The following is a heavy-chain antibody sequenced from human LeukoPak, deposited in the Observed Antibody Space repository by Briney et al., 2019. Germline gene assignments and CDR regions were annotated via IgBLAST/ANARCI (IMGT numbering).Heavy chain of an antibody. CDR1: GFTFSSYG. V-gene: IGHV3-30*18. CDR2: ISYDGSNK. D-gene: IGHD1-26*01. CDR3: AKSACELLSEFDY. Sequence: PGGSLRLSCAASGFTFSSYGMHCVRQAPGKGLEWVAVISYDGSNKYYADSVKGRFTISRDNSKNTLYLQMNSLRAEDTAVYYCAKSACELLSEFDYWGQGTLVTVSS. J-gene: IGHJ4*02.